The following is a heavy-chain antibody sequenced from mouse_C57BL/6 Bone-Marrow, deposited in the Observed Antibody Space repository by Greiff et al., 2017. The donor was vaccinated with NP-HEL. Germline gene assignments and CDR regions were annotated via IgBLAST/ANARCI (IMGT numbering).Heavy chain of an antibody. Sequence: QVQLQQPGAELVRPGSSVKLSCKASGYTFTSSWMHWVKQRPIQGLEWIGNIDPSDSETHYNQKFKDKATLTVDKSSSTAYMQRSSLTSEDSAVYYCARIGYDKDYYFDYWGQGTTLTVSS. CDR3: ARIGYDKDYYFDY. J-gene: IGHJ2*01. CDR1: GYTFTSSW. CDR2: IDPSDSET. V-gene: IGHV1-52*01. D-gene: IGHD2-2*01.